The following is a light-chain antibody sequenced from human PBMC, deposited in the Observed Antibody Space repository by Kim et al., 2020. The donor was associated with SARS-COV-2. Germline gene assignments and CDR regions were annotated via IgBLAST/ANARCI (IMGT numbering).Light chain of an antibody. CDR3: QQYNSWWT. V-gene: IGKV3-15*01. CDR1: QSVRSN. J-gene: IGKJ1*01. Sequence: EIVMTQYPATLSVSPGERVTLSCRASQSVRSNLAWYQQKPGQAPRLLIYGASTRAAGIPDRISGSGSGTEFTLTISSLQSEDFAVYYCQQYNSWWTFGQGTKVDIK. CDR2: GAS.